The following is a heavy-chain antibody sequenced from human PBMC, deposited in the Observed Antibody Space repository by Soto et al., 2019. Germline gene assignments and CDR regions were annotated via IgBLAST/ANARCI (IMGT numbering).Heavy chain of an antibody. J-gene: IGHJ4*02. V-gene: IGHV4-59*01. CDR3: ARVPQVSGKWNFDY. D-gene: IGHD1-26*01. CDR1: GGSISSYY. CDR2: IYYSGST. Sequence: NPSETLSLTCTVSGGSISSYYWSWIRQPPGKGLEWIGYIYYSGSTNYNPSLKSRVTISVDTSKNQFSLKLSSVTAADTAVYYCARVPQVSGKWNFDYWGQGTLVTVSS.